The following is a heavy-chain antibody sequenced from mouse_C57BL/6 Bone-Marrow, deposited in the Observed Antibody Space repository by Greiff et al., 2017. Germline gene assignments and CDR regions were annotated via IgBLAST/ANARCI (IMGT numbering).Heavy chain of an antibody. CDR1: GFTFSSYT. J-gene: IGHJ4*01. CDR3: ERHKSKADAMAY. CDR2: ISGGGGNT. D-gene: IGHD3-2*02. V-gene: IGHV5-9*01. Sequence: EVMLVESGGGLVKPGGSLKLSCAASGFTFSSYTMSWVRQTPEKRLEWVATISGGGGNTYYPASVKGRFPIARDNAKNTLDLQMSSLRSEDTTLYYCERHKSKADAMAYWGQGTSVTVAS.